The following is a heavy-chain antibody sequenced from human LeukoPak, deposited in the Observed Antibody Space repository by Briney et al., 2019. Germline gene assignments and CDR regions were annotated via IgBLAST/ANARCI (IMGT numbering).Heavy chain of an antibody. CDR1: GFTFSSYG. J-gene: IGHJ4*02. CDR2: ISYDGSDK. Sequence: GGSLRLSCAASGFTFSSYGMHWVRQAPGKGLEWVAVISYDGSDKYYADSVKGRFTISRDNSKNTLYLQMNSLRAEDTAVYHCARRLKMAIDYWGQGTLVTVSS. CDR3: ARRLKMAIDY. V-gene: IGHV3-30*03. D-gene: IGHD5-24*01.